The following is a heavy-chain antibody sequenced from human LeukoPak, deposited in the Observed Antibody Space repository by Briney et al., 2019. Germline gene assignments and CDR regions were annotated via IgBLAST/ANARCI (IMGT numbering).Heavy chain of an antibody. V-gene: IGHV1-46*01. Sequence: ASVKVSCKASGYTFTSYYMHWVRQAPGQGLEWMGIINPSGGGTSYAQKFQGRVTMTRDTSTSTVYMELSSLRSEDTAVYYCARVGTTVTTLDAFDIWGQGTMVTVSS. CDR3: ARVGTTVTTLDAFDI. CDR2: INPSGGGT. J-gene: IGHJ3*02. CDR1: GYTFTSYY. D-gene: IGHD4-17*01.